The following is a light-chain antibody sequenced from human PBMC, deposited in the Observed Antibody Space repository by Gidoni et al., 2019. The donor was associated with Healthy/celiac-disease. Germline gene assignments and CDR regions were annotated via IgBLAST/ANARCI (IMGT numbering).Light chain of an antibody. V-gene: IGKV4-1*01. J-gene: IGKJ1*01. CDR3: QQYDSSWT. CDR2: WAS. CDR1: QSVLYSSNNKNY. Sequence: DILMTQSPDSLAVSLGERATINCKSSQSVLYSSNNKNYLAWYQQKPGQPPKLLIYWASTRESGVPDRFSGRGSGKDFTLTISSLQAEDVEVYYCQQYDSSWTFXQXTKVEIK.